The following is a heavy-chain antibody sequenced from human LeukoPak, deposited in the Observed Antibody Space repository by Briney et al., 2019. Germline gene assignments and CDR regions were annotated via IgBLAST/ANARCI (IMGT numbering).Heavy chain of an antibody. CDR3: ARSFLRIAARAFDI. CDR1: GGSISSGGYY. Sequence: PSQTLSLTCTVSGGSISSGGYYWSWVRQPPGKGLEWIGYIYYSGSTNYNPSLKSRVTISVDTSKNQFSLKLSSVTAADTAVYYCARSFLRIAARAFDIWGQGTMVTVSS. D-gene: IGHD6-6*01. CDR2: IYYSGST. V-gene: IGHV4-61*08. J-gene: IGHJ3*02.